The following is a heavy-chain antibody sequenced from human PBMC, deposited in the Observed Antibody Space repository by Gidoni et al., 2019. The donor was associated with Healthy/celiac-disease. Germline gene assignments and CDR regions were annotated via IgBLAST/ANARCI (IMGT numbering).Heavy chain of an antibody. D-gene: IGHD3-16*01. V-gene: IGHV3-43*01. CDR2: ISWDGGTT. CDR3: ARAGLPGGFDY. J-gene: IGHJ4*02. CDR1: GFTFDDYT. Sequence: EVQLVESGGVVVQPGGSLRLSCVPSGFTFDDYTIQWVRQAPGKGLEWVSLISWDGGTTYYADSVKGRFTISRDNSKNSLYLQMNSLRTDDTALYYCARAGLPGGFDYWGQGTLVTVSS.